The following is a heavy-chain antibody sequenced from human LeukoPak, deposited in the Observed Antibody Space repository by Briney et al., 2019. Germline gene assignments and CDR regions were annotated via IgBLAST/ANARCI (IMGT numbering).Heavy chain of an antibody. Sequence: PGGSLRISCAVSGPTFSTHGMNWIRQAPGEGPEWISYIISDSRNLYYADSVKGRFTISRDNDKKSLYIQMNRLRADDTAVYYCATLGAPPNWAWGQGTLVTVSS. CDR2: IISDSRNL. CDR3: ATLGAPPNWA. D-gene: IGHD4/OR15-4a*01. J-gene: IGHJ1*01. V-gene: IGHV3-48*01. CDR1: GPTFSTHG.